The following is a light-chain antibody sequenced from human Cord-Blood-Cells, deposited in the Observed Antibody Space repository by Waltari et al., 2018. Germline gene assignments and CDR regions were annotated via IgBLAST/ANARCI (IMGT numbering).Light chain of an antibody. V-gene: IGKV4-1*01. CDR3: QQYYSTPPIT. CDR1: QSVLYSSNNKNY. CDR2: WAS. J-gene: IGKJ5*01. Sequence: DIVMTQSPDSLAVSLGERPTINCKSSQSVLYSSNNKNYLAWYQQKPGQPPKLLIYWASTRESGVPDRFSGSVSGTDFTLTISSLQAEDVAVYYCQQYYSTPPITFGQGTLLEIK.